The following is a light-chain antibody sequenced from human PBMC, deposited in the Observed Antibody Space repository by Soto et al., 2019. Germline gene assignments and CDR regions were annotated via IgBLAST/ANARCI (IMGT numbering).Light chain of an antibody. V-gene: IGKV1-5*01. CDR2: DAS. Sequence: DIPMTQSPSTLSASVGDRVTITCRASQSISTWLAWYQQKPGKAPKLLIYDASSLESGVPSRFSGSGSGTEFTLTIISLQPDDFASYYCQQYNSDLRTFGQGTKVEIK. CDR3: QQYNSDLRT. CDR1: QSISTW. J-gene: IGKJ1*01.